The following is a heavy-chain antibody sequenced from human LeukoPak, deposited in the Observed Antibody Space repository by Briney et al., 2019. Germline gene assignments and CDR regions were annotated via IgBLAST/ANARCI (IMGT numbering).Heavy chain of an antibody. J-gene: IGHJ4*02. CDR3: AKVPYYDTNGYYGFDY. V-gene: IGHV3-23*01. CDR1: GYTFSNYA. CDR2: ISGSGGGT. D-gene: IGHD3-22*01. Sequence: SGGSLRLSCAASGYTFSNYAMSWVRQAPGKGLEWVSGISGSGGGTHYADSVKGRFTISRDNSKNTLYLQMNSLRAEDTALYYCAKVPYYDTNGYYGFDYWGQGTLVTVSS.